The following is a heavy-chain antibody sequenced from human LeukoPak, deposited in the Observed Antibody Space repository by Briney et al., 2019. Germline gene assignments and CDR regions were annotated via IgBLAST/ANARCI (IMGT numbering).Heavy chain of an antibody. D-gene: IGHD3-16*01. CDR2: IYYSGST. V-gene: IGHV4-59*01. J-gene: IGHJ4*02. CDR3: ARGGLGGARKYFDY. CDR1: GGSISSYY. Sequence: SETLSLTCTVSGGSISSYYWSWIRQPPGKGLEWIGYIYYSGSTNYNPSLKSRVTISVDTSKNQFSLKLSSVTAADTAVYYCARGGLGGARKYFDYWGQGTLVTVSS.